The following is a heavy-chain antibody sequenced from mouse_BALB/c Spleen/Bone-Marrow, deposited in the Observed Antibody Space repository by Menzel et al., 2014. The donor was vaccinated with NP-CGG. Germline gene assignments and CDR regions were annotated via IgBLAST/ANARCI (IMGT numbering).Heavy chain of an antibody. Sequence: DVHLVESGGGLVKPGGSLKLSCAASGFTFSSYAMFWVRQTPEKRLEWVATISSGGSYTYYPDSVKGRFTISRDNAKNTLYLQMSSLMSEDTAMYYCARFITSLVYFDYWGQGTTLTSSS. CDR2: ISSGGSYT. CDR1: GFTFSSYA. J-gene: IGHJ2*01. CDR3: ARFITSLVYFDY. D-gene: IGHD1-1*01. V-gene: IGHV5-9-3*01.